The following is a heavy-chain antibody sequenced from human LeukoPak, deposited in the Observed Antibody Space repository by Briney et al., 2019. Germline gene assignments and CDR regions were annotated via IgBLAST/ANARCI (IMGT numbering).Heavy chain of an antibody. CDR3: AKLSSTSRTPEYDY. CDR1: GFTFSSYG. Sequence: GGSLRLSCAASGFTFSSYGMHWVRQAPGKGLEWVAFIRYDGSNKYYADSVKGRFTTSRDNSKNTLYLQMNSLRAEDTAVYYCAKLSSTSRTPEYDYWGQGTLVTVSS. V-gene: IGHV3-30*02. J-gene: IGHJ4*02. D-gene: IGHD2-2*01. CDR2: IRYDGSNK.